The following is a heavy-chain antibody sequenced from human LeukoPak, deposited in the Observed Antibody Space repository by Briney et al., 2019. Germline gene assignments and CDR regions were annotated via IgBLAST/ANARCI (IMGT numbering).Heavy chain of an antibody. D-gene: IGHD2-15*01. V-gene: IGHV3-23*01. CDR1: GFTFTTYG. CDR3: AKLGGGSCYSGFGN. J-gene: IGHJ4*02. Sequence: GGSLRLSCAASGFTFTTYGMSWVRQAPGKGPEWVSSICGSGDTTHYADSVKGRFTISRDNFKNTLYLQMNSLRAEDTAIYYCAKLGGGSCYSGFGNWGQGTLVTVSS. CDR2: ICGSGDTT.